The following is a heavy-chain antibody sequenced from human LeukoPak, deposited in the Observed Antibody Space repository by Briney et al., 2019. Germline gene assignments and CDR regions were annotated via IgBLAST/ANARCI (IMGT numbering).Heavy chain of an antibody. CDR1: GFTFSSYA. J-gene: IGHJ4*02. CDR3: AKDSTGVAATDY. D-gene: IGHD6-19*01. CDR2: ISASGGNT. V-gene: IGHV3-23*01. Sequence: AGGSLRLSCAASGFTFSSYAMTWVRQAPGQGLEWVSAISASGGNTYYADSVKGRFTISRDNSKYTLYLQINSLRAEDTAVYYCAKDSTGVAATDYWGQGTLVTVFS.